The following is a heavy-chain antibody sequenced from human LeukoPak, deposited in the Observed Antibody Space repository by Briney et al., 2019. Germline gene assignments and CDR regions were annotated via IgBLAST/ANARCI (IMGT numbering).Heavy chain of an antibody. CDR2: IYYGGYT. CDR3: QSRFLEWLLDY. Sequence: SEALSLTCTVSGGSISSNNYYWGWIRQPPGKGLEWIGSIYYGGYTYYNPSLKSRVTISVDTSKNQFSLKLSSVTAADTAIYYCQSRFLEWLLDYWGQGTLVTVSS. CDR1: GGSISSNNYY. V-gene: IGHV4-39*01. J-gene: IGHJ4*02. D-gene: IGHD3-3*01.